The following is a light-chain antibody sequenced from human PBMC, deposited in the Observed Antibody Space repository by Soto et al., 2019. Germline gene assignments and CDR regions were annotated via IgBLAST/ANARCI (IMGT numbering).Light chain of an antibody. CDR3: QQYNNWPWT. J-gene: IGKJ1*01. CDR2: GAS. Sequence: IVLTQSPGSLSLSPGERATLSCSSSQSVTSNYLAWYHQKPGQAPRLLIYGASTRVTGIPARFSGSGSGTEFTLTTSSLQSVDFAVYSCQQYNNWPWTFGQGTKVDIK. V-gene: IGKV3D-15*01. CDR1: QSVTSN.